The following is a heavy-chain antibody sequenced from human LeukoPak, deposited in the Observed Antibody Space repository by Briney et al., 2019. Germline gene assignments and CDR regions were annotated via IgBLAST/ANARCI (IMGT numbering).Heavy chain of an antibody. V-gene: IGHV3-23*01. D-gene: IGHD1-26*01. J-gene: IGHJ6*03. CDR3: AKDSGGTYFYYYYYMDV. Sequence: GGSLRLSCAASGFTFSTYAMSWVRQAPGKGLEWVSAISAGGATIYYAGSVKGRFTVSGDNSKNTLYLQINSLRAEDTAVYYCAKDSGGTYFYYYYYMDVWGKGTTVTVSS. CDR2: ISAGGATI. CDR1: GFTFSTYA.